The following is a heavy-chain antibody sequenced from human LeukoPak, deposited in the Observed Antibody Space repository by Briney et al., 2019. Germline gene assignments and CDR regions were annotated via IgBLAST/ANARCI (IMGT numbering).Heavy chain of an antibody. V-gene: IGHV4-39*07. D-gene: IGHD1-26*01. Sequence: PSETLSLTCTVSGGSISSSSYYWGWIRHPPGKGLEWIGRIYYSGSTNNNPTLKSRITISIDTSKNQFSLKLSSVTAADTAVYYCARVSEKGATWGIFDYWGQGTLVTVSS. CDR1: GGSISSSSYY. CDR2: IYYSGST. J-gene: IGHJ4*02. CDR3: ARVSEKGATWGIFDY.